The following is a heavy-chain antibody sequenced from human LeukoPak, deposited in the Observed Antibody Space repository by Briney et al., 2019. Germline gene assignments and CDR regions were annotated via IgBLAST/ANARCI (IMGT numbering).Heavy chain of an antibody. V-gene: IGHV3-74*01. Sequence: GGSLRLSCAASGFTFSTYFMHWIRQAPGKGLVWVSRINGDGKSTTYADSVMGRFTISRDNAKNTLYLQMNSLRAEDTAVYYCARKYDFWSGYYRDSGYYYGMDVWGQGTTVTVSS. D-gene: IGHD3-3*01. J-gene: IGHJ6*02. CDR1: GFTFSTYF. CDR3: ARKYDFWSGYYRDSGYYYGMDV. CDR2: INGDGKST.